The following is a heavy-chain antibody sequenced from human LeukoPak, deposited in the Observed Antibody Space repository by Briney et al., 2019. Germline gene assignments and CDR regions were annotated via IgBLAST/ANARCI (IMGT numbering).Heavy chain of an antibody. CDR3: TRNEYSYVHSDRGWIVGTTRVIGAFDI. J-gene: IGHJ3*02. V-gene: IGHV4-61*02. CDR1: GGSISSGTYY. D-gene: IGHD1-26*01. Sequence: SETLSLTCTVSGGSISSGTYYWNWIRQPAGKGLEWIGRIYTSGSTSGSTTCNPSLKSRVTISVDTSKNQLSLKLTSVTAADTAIFYCTRNEYSYVHSDRGWIVGTTRVIGAFDIWGQGTMVTVSS. CDR2: IYTSGSTSGST.